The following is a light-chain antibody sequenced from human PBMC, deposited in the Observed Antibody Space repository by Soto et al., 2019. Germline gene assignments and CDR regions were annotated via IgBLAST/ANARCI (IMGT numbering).Light chain of an antibody. V-gene: IGLV2-23*02. J-gene: IGLJ1*01. CDR3: CSYAGSSPFV. Sequence: QSALTQPASVSGSPGQAITISCTGTSSDVGSYNLVSWYQQHPGKAPKPMIYEVSKRPSGVSNRFSGSKSGNTASLTIPGLQAEDEADYYCCSYAGSSPFVFGTGTKVTVL. CDR1: SSDVGSYNL. CDR2: EVS.